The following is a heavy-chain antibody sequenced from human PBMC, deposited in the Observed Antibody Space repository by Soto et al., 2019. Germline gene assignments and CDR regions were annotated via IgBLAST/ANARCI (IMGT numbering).Heavy chain of an antibody. D-gene: IGHD6-25*01. CDR2: ISASGGSE. J-gene: IGHJ6*02. CDR1: GFSFSAYA. CDR3: SNAIDSADYHYYGMDV. V-gene: IGHV3-23*01. Sequence: EVQLLESGGGLVQPGGSLRLSCAASGFSFSAYAMSWFRQAPGKGLEWVSTISASGGSEFYADSVKGRFTVSRDNSRYTLYLKIDSLRAKDTAVHFCSNAIDSADYHYYGMDVWGQGTTVTVSS.